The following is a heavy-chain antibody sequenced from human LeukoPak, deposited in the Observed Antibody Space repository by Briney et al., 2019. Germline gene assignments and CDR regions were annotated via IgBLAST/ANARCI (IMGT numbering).Heavy chain of an antibody. D-gene: IGHD3-10*01. V-gene: IGHV3-15*01. CDR1: GFTFSNAW. CDR3: TTDYGSGSYRYFNY. J-gene: IGHJ4*02. Sequence: KPGGSLRLSCAASGFTFSNAWMSWVRQTPGKRLEWVGRIKSKTDGWTTDYVAPVKGRFTISRDDSKNTLYLQMNSLKSEDTAVYCCTTDYGSGSYRYFNYWGQGTLVTVSS. CDR2: IKSKTDGWTT.